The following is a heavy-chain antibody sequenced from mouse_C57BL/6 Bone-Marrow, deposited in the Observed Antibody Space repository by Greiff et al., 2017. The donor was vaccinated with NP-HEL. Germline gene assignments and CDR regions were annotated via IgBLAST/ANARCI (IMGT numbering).Heavy chain of an antibody. CDR3: ARITTVVAPYYYAMDY. J-gene: IGHJ4*01. CDR2: IWTGGGT. Sequence: VKLQESGPGLVAPSQSLSITCTVSGFSLTSYAISWVRQPPGKGLEWLGVIWTGGGTNYNSALKSRLSISKDNSKSQVFLKMNSLQTDDTARYYCARITTVVAPYYYAMDYWGQGTSVTVSS. D-gene: IGHD1-1*01. CDR1: GFSLTSYA. V-gene: IGHV2-9-1*01.